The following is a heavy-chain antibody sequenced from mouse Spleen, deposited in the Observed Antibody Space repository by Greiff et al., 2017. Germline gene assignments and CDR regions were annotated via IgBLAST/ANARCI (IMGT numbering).Heavy chain of an antibody. D-gene: IGHD2-3*01. J-gene: IGHJ4*01. Sequence: EVKVVESGGGLVKPGGSLKLSCAASGFTFSDYGMHWVRQAPEKGLEWVAYISSGSSTIYYADTMKGRFTVSRDNAKNTLFLQMPSLRSEDTAMYYCARSDGYPLYPMDYWGQGTSVTVSS. CDR2: ISSGSSTI. CDR3: ARSDGYPLYPMDY. V-gene: IGHV5-17*01. CDR1: GFTFSDYG.